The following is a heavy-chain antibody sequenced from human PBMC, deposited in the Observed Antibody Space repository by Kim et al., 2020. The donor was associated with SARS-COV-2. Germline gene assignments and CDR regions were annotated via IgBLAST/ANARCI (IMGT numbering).Heavy chain of an antibody. CDR1: GGSFSGYY. D-gene: IGHD1-1*01. CDR2: INHSGST. J-gene: IGHJ4*02. CDR3: ARKGNWNYDDY. V-gene: IGHV4-34*01. Sequence: SETLSLTCAVYGGSFSGYYWSWIRQPPGKGLEWIGEINHSGSTNYNPSLKSRVTISVDTSKNQFSLKLSSVTAADTAVYYCARKGNWNYDDYWGQGTLVT.